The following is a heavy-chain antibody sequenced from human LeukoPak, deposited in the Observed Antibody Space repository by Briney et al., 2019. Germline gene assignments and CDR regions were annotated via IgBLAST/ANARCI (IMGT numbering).Heavy chain of an antibody. CDR3: ARHKSGDDYRFFDY. Sequence: SETLSLTCTVSGGSISSSSDYWGRIRQAPGMGLDWIGSSCYGGTTYYNPALQSRVTISVDTSKNQFFLKMSAVTAADTAIYYCARHKSGDDYRFFDYWGQGTLVTVSS. CDR1: GGSISSSSDY. D-gene: IGHD5-12*01. J-gene: IGHJ4*02. V-gene: IGHV4-39*01. CDR2: SCYGGTT.